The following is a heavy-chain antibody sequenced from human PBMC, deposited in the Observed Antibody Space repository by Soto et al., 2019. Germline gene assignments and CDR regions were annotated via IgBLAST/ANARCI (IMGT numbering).Heavy chain of an antibody. Sequence: ASLKGSCKASGYTLTNYAIHLVGPAPGQRLEWMGWINAGNGDTKYSQKFQGRVTITRDTSASTAYMELSSLRSEDTAVYDCAFWNTAAGTFDYWGQGTLVTVSS. D-gene: IGHD6-13*01. V-gene: IGHV1-3*01. J-gene: IGHJ4*02. CDR3: AFWNTAAGTFDY. CDR2: INAGNGDT. CDR1: GYTLTNYA.